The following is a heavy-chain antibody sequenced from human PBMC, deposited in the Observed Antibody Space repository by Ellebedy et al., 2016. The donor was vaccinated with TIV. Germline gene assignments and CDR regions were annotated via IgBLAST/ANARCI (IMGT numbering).Heavy chain of an antibody. CDR2: ICTAGDT. D-gene: IGHD5-18*01. CDR1: GFTFRSYD. CDR3: ASVRFGDTAVDY. J-gene: IGHJ4*02. Sequence: GESLKISCAASGFTFRSYDMHWVRQATGKGLEWVSAICTAGDTYYPGSVKGRFTISRENAKNSLYLQMNSLRAEDTAVYYCASVRFGDTAVDYWGQGTLVTVSS. V-gene: IGHV3-13*01.